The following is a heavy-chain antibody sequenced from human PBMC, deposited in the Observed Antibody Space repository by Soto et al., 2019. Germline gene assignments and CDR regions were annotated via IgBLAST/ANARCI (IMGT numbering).Heavy chain of an antibody. CDR1: GFTFSSYA. V-gene: IGHV3-23*01. D-gene: IGHD3-10*02. CDR2: ISGSGSTT. J-gene: IGHJ6*01. CDR3: AKAYVANYYYGMDV. Sequence: GGSLRLSCAASGFTFSSYAMSWVRQSPGKGLEWVSVISGSGSTTYNADSVKGRFTISRDNSKNTLFLQMNSLRAGDTAVYYWAKAYVANYYYGMDVWGQGATGTGSS.